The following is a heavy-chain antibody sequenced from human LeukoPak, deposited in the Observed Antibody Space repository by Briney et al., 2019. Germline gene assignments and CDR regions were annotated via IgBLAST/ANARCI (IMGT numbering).Heavy chain of an antibody. J-gene: IGHJ5*02. CDR3: AREAGDYGDYWFDP. V-gene: IGHV3-66*01. CDR1: GFTVSSNY. CDR2: IYSGGST. D-gene: IGHD4-17*01. Sequence: GGSLRLSCAASGFTVSSNYMSWVRQAPGKGLEWVSVIYSGGSTYYADSVKGRFTISRDNSKNTLYLQMNSLRAEDTAVYYCAREAGDYGDYWFDPWGQGTLATVSS.